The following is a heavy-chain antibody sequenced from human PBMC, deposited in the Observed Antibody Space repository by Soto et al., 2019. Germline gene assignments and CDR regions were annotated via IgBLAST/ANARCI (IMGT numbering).Heavy chain of an antibody. CDR3: AADAANYDFWRGFSRPYGMDV. CDR1: GFTFTSSA. D-gene: IGHD3-3*01. CDR2: IVVGSGNT. J-gene: IGHJ6*02. V-gene: IGHV1-58*01. Sequence: ASVKVSCKASGFTFTSSAVQWVRQARGQRLEWIGWIVVGSGNTNYAQKLQERVTITRDMSTSTAYMELSSLRSEDTAVYYCAADAANYDFWRGFSRPYGMDVWGQGTTVTVSS.